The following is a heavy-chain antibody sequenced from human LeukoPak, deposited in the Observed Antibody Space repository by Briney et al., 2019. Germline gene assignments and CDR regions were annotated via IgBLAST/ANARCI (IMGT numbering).Heavy chain of an antibody. CDR2: IGANGDRI. CDR3: AKVHYTGGFPGRNHFDS. J-gene: IGHJ4*02. Sequence: GGSLRLSCAASGFTFGGYAMSWVRQAPGKGLEWVPSIGANGDRIYSADSVKGRLTISRDNSKKTLYLQMNSLRAEDTAIYFCAKVHYTGGFPGRNHFDSWGQGTPVTVSS. CDR1: GFTFGGYA. D-gene: IGHD7-27*01. V-gene: IGHV3-23*01.